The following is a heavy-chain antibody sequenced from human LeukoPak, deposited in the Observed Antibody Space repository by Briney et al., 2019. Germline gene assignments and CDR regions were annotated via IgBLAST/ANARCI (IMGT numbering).Heavy chain of an antibody. CDR1: GFTFSSYW. Sequence: GGSLRLSCAASGFTFSSYWMSWVRQAPGKGLEWVANIKQDGSEKYYVDSVKGRFTISRDNAKNSLYLQMNSLRAEDTAVYYCAREDILVVVAAISFDYWGQGTLVTVSS. D-gene: IGHD2-15*01. CDR2: IKQDGSEK. J-gene: IGHJ4*02. CDR3: AREDILVVVAAISFDY. V-gene: IGHV3-7*01.